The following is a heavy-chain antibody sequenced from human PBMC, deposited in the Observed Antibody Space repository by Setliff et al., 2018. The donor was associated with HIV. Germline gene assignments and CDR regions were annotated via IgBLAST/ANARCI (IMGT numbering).Heavy chain of an antibody. J-gene: IGHJ3*02. Sequence: ASVKVSCKASGYTFSDYYLHWVRQAPGQGLEWMGWINTNTGSPTYAQGFTGRFVFSLDTSVSTAYLQISSLRPEDTAVYYCATSISIFGVVITSAFDIWGQGTMVTVSS. V-gene: IGHV7-4-1*02. D-gene: IGHD3-3*01. CDR3: ATSISIFGVVITSAFDI. CDR1: GYTFSDYY. CDR2: INTNTGSP.